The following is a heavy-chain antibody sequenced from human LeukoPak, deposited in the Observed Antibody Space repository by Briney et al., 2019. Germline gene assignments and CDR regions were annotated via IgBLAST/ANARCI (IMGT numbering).Heavy chain of an antibody. Sequence: GGSLRLSCAASGFTFSSYSMNWVRQAPGKGLEWVATVSYDGTDTSYADSVEGRFAIFRDNSKNTLYLQMNSLRTEDTAVYYCVRVSGFCTNGVCPSFDPWGQGTLVTVSS. V-gene: IGHV3-30*03. D-gene: IGHD2-8*01. CDR1: GFTFSSYS. CDR3: VRVSGFCTNGVCPSFDP. J-gene: IGHJ5*02. CDR2: VSYDGTDT.